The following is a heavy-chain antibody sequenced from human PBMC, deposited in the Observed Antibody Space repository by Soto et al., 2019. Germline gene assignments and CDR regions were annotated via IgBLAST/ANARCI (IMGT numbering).Heavy chain of an antibody. J-gene: IGHJ5*02. Sequence: SETLSLTCTVSGGSISSYYWSWIRQPAGKGLEWIGRIYTSGSTNYNPSLKSRVTMSVDTSKNQFSLKLSSVTAADTAVYYCARERYSSSWYQNWFDPWGQGTLVTVSS. D-gene: IGHD6-13*01. CDR2: IYTSGST. V-gene: IGHV4-4*07. CDR3: ARERYSSSWYQNWFDP. CDR1: GGSISSYY.